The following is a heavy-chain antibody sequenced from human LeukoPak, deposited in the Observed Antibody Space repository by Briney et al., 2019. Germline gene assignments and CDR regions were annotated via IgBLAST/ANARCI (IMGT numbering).Heavy chain of an antibody. V-gene: IGHV4-39*01. D-gene: IGHD5-18*01. CDR3: ARRGDTAMVIGYGMDV. CDR2: IYYSGST. Sequence: SETLSLTCTVSGGSISSSSYYWGWIRQPPGKGLEWIGSIYYSGSTYYNPSLKSRDTISVDTSKNQFSLKLSSVTAADTAVYYCARRGDTAMVIGYGMDVWGQGTTVTVSS. J-gene: IGHJ6*02. CDR1: GGSISSSSYY.